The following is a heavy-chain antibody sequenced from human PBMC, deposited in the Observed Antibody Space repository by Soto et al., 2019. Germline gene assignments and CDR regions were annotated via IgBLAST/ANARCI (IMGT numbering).Heavy chain of an antibody. D-gene: IGHD4-17*01. CDR2: IWYDGSNK. CDR3: ARDTYGGRYYGMDV. Sequence: QVQLVESGGGVVQPGRSLRLSCAASGFTFSSYGMHWVRQAPGKGLEWVAVIWYDGSNKYYADSVKGRFTISRDNSKNTLYLQMNSLRAEDTAVYYCARDTYGGRYYGMDVWDQGTTVTVSS. CDR1: GFTFSSYG. J-gene: IGHJ6*02. V-gene: IGHV3-33*01.